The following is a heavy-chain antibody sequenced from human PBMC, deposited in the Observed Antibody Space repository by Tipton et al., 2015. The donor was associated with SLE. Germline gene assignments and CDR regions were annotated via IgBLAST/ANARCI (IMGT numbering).Heavy chain of an antibody. Sequence: QSGAEVKKPGTSVKVSCKASGFTFSASAMQWVRQARGQPLEWIGWIAVGSGNTTYPQKFQERVTLTRDMSTSTAYMELRSLRSEDTAVYYCATSPAWYHYAFDIWGRGTMVTVSS. D-gene: IGHD1-20*01. J-gene: IGHJ3*02. V-gene: IGHV1-58*02. CDR3: ATSPAWYHYAFDI. CDR2: IAVGSGNT. CDR1: GFTFSASA.